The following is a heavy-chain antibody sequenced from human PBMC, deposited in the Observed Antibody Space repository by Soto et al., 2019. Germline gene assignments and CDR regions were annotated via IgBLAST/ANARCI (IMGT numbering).Heavy chain of an antibody. CDR3: SIPIGAGDYRDRNDF. D-gene: IGHD4-17*01. CDR1: GFTFSSYA. CDR2: ISGSGGST. V-gene: IGHV3-23*01. Sequence: GSLRLSCAASGFTFSSYAMSWVRQAPGKGLEWVSAISGSGGSTYYADSVKGRFTISRDNSKNTLYLQMNSLRAEDTAVYYCSIPIGAGDYRDRNDFCGQRSTVLVSS. J-gene: IGHJ6*01.